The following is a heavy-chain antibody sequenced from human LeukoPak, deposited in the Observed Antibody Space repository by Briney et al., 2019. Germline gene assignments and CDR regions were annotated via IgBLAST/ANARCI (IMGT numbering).Heavy chain of an antibody. CDR1: GFNLTYYA. D-gene: IGHD1-1*01. CDR2: VSYDGNDG. Sequence: GGSLRLSCIGSGFNLTYYAIYWVRQAPGKGLEWVAVVSYDGNDGYYAASVKGRFSISRDNSQNTVILQMNNLRVDDTAIYYCAKLAWNDGSYYFDYWGQGTLVTVSS. J-gene: IGHJ4*02. V-gene: IGHV3-30*18. CDR3: AKLAWNDGSYYFDY.